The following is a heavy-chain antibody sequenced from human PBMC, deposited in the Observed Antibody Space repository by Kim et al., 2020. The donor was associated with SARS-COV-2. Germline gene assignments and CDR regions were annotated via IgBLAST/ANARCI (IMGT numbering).Heavy chain of an antibody. CDR2: RRACGHTR. CDR1: GCPFSNYV. D-gene: IGHD2-21*01. CDR3: ASRLNSIRDY. V-gene: IGHV1-69*13. J-gene: IGHJ4*02. Sequence: SVKVSCKASGCPFSNYVIFVWRHLAGEMGEGEGWRRACGHTRYYAQKFQGSVTMSSDESTSTAYMELGSLRSEDPAVYYCASRLNSIRDYWGQGTLVTVSS.